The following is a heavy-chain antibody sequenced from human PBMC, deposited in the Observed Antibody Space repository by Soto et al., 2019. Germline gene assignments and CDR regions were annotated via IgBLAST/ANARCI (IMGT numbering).Heavy chain of an antibody. CDR1: GFFISSGNY. J-gene: IGHJ3*01. D-gene: IGHD2-15*01. V-gene: IGHV4-38-2*01. CDR3: ARARWYDAFDV. Sequence: SETLSLTCAVSGFFISSGNYWGWIRQPPGKGLEWIGSIFHGGNTYYNPSLKSRATISVDMSKNQFSLELNSVTAADTAVYYCARARWYDAFDVWGQGTVVTVSS. CDR2: IFHGGNT.